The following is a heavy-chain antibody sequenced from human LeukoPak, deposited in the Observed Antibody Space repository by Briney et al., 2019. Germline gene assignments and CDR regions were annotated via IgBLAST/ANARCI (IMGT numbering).Heavy chain of an antibody. D-gene: IGHD3-10*01. CDR2: ISSSSSYI. CDR1: VFTFSSYS. V-gene: IGHV3-21*01. J-gene: IGHJ4*02. CDR3: ARDTRPETITMVRGADFDY. Sequence: GGSLRLSCAASVFTFSSYSMNWVRQAPGKGLEWVSSISSSSSYIYYADSVKGRFTISRDNAKNSLYLQMNSLRAEDTAVYYCARDTRPETITMVRGADFDYWGQGTLVTVSS.